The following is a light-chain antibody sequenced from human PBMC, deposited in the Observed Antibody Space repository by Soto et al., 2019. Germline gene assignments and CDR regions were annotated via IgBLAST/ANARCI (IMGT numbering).Light chain of an antibody. Sequence: QSVLTQPPSASGTPGQRVTISCSGSSSNIGTNTVNWYQQLPGTAPKLLIYSNTQRPSGVPDRFSGSRSGTSASLAISGLQSEDEDDYYCAAWDDSLNGRVFGGGTKLTVL. J-gene: IGLJ2*01. V-gene: IGLV1-44*01. CDR2: SNT. CDR3: AAWDDSLNGRV. CDR1: SSNIGTNT.